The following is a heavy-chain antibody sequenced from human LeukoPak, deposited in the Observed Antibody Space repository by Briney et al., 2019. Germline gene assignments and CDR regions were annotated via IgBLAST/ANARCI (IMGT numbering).Heavy chain of an antibody. CDR3: ARDVRWDY. D-gene: IGHD6-13*01. CDR1: GFTFSSYN. J-gene: IGHJ4*02. CDR2: ISSSSSTM. V-gene: IGHV3-48*01. Sequence: SGESLRLSCAASGFTFSSYNMNWVRQAPGKGLEWVSYISSSSSTMYYADSVKGRFTTSRDNAKNPLYLQMNSLRAEDTAVYYCARDVRWDYWGQGTLVTVSS.